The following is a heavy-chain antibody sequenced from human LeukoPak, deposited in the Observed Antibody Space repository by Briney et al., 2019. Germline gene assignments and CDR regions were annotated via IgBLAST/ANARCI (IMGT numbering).Heavy chain of an antibody. D-gene: IGHD3-22*01. J-gene: IGHJ4*02. CDR3: ARDAFDSSGYQPLDY. CDR1: GFSFSSFS. V-gene: IGHV3-21*01. CDR2: ISSSTTYI. Sequence: GGSLRLSCAASGFSFSSFSMNWVRQAPGKGLERVSSISSSTTYIYYADSVKGRFTISRDNAKNSLYLQMNSLRAEDTAVYYCARDAFDSSGYQPLDYWGQGTLVTVSS.